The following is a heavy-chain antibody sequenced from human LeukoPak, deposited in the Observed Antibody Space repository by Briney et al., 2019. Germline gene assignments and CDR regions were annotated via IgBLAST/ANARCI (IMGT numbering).Heavy chain of an antibody. CDR2: IYHSGST. V-gene: IGHV4-30-2*02. J-gene: IGHJ4*02. Sequence: PSETLSLTCAVSGGSISSGGYSWSWIRQPPGKVLEWIGYIYHSGSTYYSPSLKSRVTISVDRSKNQFSLKLSSVTAADTAVYYCARLWSGYFDYWGQGTLVTVSS. CDR3: ARLWSGYFDY. D-gene: IGHD3-3*01. CDR1: GGSISSGGYS.